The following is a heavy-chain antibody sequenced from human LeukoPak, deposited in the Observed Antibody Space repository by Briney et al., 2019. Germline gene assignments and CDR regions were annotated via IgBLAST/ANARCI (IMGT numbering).Heavy chain of an antibody. CDR3: ARVEVPANRSSSSSRTVLSVLFDY. CDR1: GGSFSGYY. V-gene: IGHV4-34*01. CDR2: INHSGST. D-gene: IGHD6-6*01. Sequence: SETLSLTCAVSGGSFSGYYWTWIRQPPGKGLEWIGEINHSGSTNYNPSLKSRVTISVDTSKNQFSLKLSSVTAADTAVYYCARVEVPANRSSSSSRTVLSVLFDYWGQGTLVTVSS. J-gene: IGHJ4*02.